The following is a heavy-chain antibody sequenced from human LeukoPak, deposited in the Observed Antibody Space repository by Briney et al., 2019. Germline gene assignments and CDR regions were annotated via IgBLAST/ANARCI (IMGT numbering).Heavy chain of an antibody. J-gene: IGHJ4*02. CDR3: AKDKRRIAVAGTVFDY. V-gene: IGHV3-9*01. CDR1: GFTFDDYA. CDR2: ISWNSGSI. Sequence: GRSLRLSCAASGFTFDDYAMHWVRQAPGKGLEWVSGISWNSGSIGYADSVKGRFTVSRDNAKNSLYLQMNSLRAEDTALYYCAKDKRRIAVAGTVFDYWGQGTLVTVSS. D-gene: IGHD6-19*01.